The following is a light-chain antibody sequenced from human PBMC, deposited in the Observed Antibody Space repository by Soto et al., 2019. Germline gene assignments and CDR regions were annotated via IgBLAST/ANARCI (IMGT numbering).Light chain of an antibody. CDR2: ADN. CDR1: SSNIGAGYD. CDR3: QSYDTSLSGVI. Sequence: QSVLTQTPSVSGAPGQKITMSCTGSSSNIGAGYDVHWYQQLPGVAPRLLIYADNNRPSGVPDRFSASNSGTSASLAITGLQGEDEAVYYCQSYDTSLSGVIFGAGTKLTVL. J-gene: IGLJ2*01. V-gene: IGLV1-40*01.